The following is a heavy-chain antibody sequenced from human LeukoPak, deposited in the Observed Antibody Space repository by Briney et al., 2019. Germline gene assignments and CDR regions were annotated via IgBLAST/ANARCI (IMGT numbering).Heavy chain of an antibody. Sequence: PSETLSLTCTVSGCSISSSSYYWGWIRQPPGQGLDYIGSIYYSGSTYYNPSLRSRGTISVDTSKNQFSLKLSSVTAADAAVYYCARGHYDSSGYYWFDPWGQGTLVTVSS. CDR2: IYYSGST. CDR1: GCSISSSSYY. V-gene: IGHV4-39*01. J-gene: IGHJ5*02. D-gene: IGHD3-22*01. CDR3: ARGHYDSSGYYWFDP.